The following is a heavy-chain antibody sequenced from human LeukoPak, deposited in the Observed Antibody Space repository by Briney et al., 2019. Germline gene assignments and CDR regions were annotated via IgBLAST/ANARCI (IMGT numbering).Heavy chain of an antibody. CDR2: INHSGST. CDR1: GGSFSGYY. CDR3: AVNYYDSSGYYLMDG. V-gene: IGHV4-34*01. J-gene: IGHJ6*02. D-gene: IGHD3-22*01. Sequence: SEALSLTCAVYGGSFSGYYWSWIRQPPGKGLEWIGEINHSGSTNYNPSLTSRVTISVDTSKNQFSLKLSSVTAADTAVYYCAVNYYDSSGYYLMDGWGQGTTVTVSS.